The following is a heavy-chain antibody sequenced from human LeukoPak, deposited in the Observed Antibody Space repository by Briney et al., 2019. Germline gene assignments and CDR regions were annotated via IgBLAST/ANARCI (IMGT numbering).Heavy chain of an antibody. Sequence: GGSLRLSCAASGFTFSDYYMSWVRQAPGKGLEWVSYISSSGSTIYYADSVKGRFTISRDNAKNSLYLQMNSLRAEDTAVYYCARDLRDIVVVVAATLDYWGQGTLVTVSS. CDR1: GFTFSDYY. J-gene: IGHJ4*02. V-gene: IGHV3-11*04. D-gene: IGHD2-15*01. CDR2: ISSSGSTI. CDR3: ARDLRDIVVVVAATLDY.